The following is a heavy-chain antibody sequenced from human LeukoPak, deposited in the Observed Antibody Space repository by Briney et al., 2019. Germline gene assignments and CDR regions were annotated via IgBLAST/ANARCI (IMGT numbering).Heavy chain of an antibody. V-gene: IGHV4-39*01. CDR1: GGSISSSTYY. J-gene: IGHJ3*02. CDR3: ASLSYYYGSGSYAPDAFDI. Sequence: SETLSLTCTVSGGSISSSTYYWGWIRQSPGKGLEWIGSISYTGNTYYNPFLKSRVTISVDTSKSPFSLRLSSVTAADTAVYYCASLSYYYGSGSYAPDAFDIWGQGTMVTVSA. CDR2: ISYTGNT. D-gene: IGHD3-10*01.